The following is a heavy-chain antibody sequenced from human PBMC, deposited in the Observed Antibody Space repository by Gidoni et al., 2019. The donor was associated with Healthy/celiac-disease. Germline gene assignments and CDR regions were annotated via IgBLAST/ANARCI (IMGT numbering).Heavy chain of an antibody. Sequence: QVQLLQCGAGLLKPSETLSPTCAVYGGSFSGYYWSWTRQPQGKGREWIGESNHSGSTNYNPSLKSRVTISVDTSKNQFSLKLSSVTAADTAVYYCARGYTTFDYWGQGTLVTVSS. CDR3: ARGYTTFDY. CDR2: SNHSGST. D-gene: IGHD1-26*01. CDR1: GGSFSGYY. J-gene: IGHJ4*02. V-gene: IGHV4-34*01.